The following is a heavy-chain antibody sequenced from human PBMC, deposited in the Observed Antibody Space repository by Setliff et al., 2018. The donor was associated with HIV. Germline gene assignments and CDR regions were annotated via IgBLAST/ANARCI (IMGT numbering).Heavy chain of an antibody. CDR3: ARTGAVTGRKPSLLLGYFDY. V-gene: IGHV2-70*04. D-gene: IGHD6-19*01. J-gene: IGHJ4*02. CDR2: IDWDDDK. Sequence: GSGPTLVNPTQTLTLTCTFSGFSLSTSGMRVSWIRHPPGKDLEWLAGIDWDDDKFYSTSLKTRLTISKDTSKNQVVLTMTNMDPVDTATYYCARTGAVTGRKPSLLLGYFDYWGQGALVTVSS. CDR1: GFSLSTSGMR.